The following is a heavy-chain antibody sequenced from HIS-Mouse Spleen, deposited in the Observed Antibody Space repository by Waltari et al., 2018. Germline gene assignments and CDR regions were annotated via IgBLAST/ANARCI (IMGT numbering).Heavy chain of an antibody. CDR2: IYYSGST. V-gene: IGHV4-39*07. D-gene: IGHD6-13*01. CDR3: AREIPYSSSWYDWYFDL. Sequence: QLQLQESGPGLVKPSETLSLTCTVSGGSISSSSSYWGWTRQPPGKGLEWIGSIYYSGSTYYNPSLKSRVTISVDTSKNQFFLKLSSVTAADTAVYYCAREIPYSSSWYDWYFDLWGRGTLVTVSS. CDR1: GGSISSSSSY. J-gene: IGHJ2*01.